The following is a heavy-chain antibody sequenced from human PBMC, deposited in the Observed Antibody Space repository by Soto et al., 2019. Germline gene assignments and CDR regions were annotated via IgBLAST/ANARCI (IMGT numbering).Heavy chain of an antibody. V-gene: IGHV3-72*01. D-gene: IGHD3-16*01. Sequence: EVELVESGGGLVQAGGSLRVSCGVSGFTSSDHYLDWVRQAPGKGREGVGRTANNRSGYTTEYAASVKGRFIISRDDSKNSVYLQMNSLKIEDTAVYYCARAGFGHGLDVWGQGTTVTVSS. CDR1: GFTSSDHY. J-gene: IGHJ6*02. CDR2: TANNRSGYTT. CDR3: ARAGFGHGLDV.